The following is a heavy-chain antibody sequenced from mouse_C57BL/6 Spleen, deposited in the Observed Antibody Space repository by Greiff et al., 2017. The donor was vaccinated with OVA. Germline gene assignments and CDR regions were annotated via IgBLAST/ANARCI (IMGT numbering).Heavy chain of an antibody. Sequence: VQLQQPGAELVKPGASVKLSCKASGYTFTSYWMHWVKQRPGQGLEWIGMIHPNSGSTNYNEKFKSKATLTVDKSSSTAYMQLSSLTSEDSAVYYCAREAHITTVVADYWGQGTTLTVSS. CDR2: IHPNSGST. CDR1: GYTFTSYW. V-gene: IGHV1-64*01. CDR3: AREAHITTVVADY. D-gene: IGHD1-1*01. J-gene: IGHJ2*01.